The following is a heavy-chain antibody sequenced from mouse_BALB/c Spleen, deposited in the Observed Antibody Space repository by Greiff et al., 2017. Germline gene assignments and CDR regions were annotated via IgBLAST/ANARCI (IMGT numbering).Heavy chain of an antibody. CDR2: ISSGGGST. J-gene: IGHJ4*01. Sequence: EVNLVESGGGLVKPGGSLKLSCAASGFAFSSYDMSWVRQTPEKRLEWVAYISSGGGSTYYPDTVKGRFTISRDNAKNTLYLQMSSLKSEDTAMYYCARHPYYYGSSHAMDYWGQGTSVTVSS. D-gene: IGHD1-1*01. V-gene: IGHV5-12-1*01. CDR3: ARHPYYYGSSHAMDY. CDR1: GFAFSSYD.